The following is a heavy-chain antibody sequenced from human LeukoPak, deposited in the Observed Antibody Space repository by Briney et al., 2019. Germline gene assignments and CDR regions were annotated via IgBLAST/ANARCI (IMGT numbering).Heavy chain of an antibody. D-gene: IGHD4-17*01. CDR3: AKDRGGNYGDSPIDY. V-gene: IGHV3-7*03. CDR1: GFTFSSYW. J-gene: IGHJ4*02. CDR2: IKQDGSEK. Sequence: GGSLRLSCAASGFTFSSYWMSWVRQAPGKGLEWVANIKQDGSEKYYVDSVKGRFTISRDNAKNSLYLQMNSLRAEDTALYYCAKDRGGNYGDSPIDYWGQGTLVTVSS.